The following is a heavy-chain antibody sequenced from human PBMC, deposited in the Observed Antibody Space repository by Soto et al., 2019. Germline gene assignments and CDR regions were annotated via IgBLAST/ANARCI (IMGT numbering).Heavy chain of an antibody. CDR3: ARAVDYYYYGMDV. J-gene: IGHJ6*02. CDR2: SSSSSSYT. D-gene: IGHD2-15*01. CDR1: GFTFSDYY. V-gene: IGHV3-11*06. Sequence: PXGSLGLSCAASGFTFSDYYMSWIRQAPGKGLEWVSYSSSSSSYTNYADSVKGRFTISRDNAKNSLYLQMNSLRAEDTAVYYCARAVDYYYYGMDVWGQGTTVTVSS.